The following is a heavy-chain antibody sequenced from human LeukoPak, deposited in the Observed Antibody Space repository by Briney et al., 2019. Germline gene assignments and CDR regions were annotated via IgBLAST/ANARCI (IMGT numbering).Heavy chain of an antibody. V-gene: IGHV4-59*01. J-gene: IGHJ4*02. CDR2: IYYSGSA. CDR3: ARDRDSSGWFDY. Sequence: PSETLSLTCTVSGGSINGYYWGRIRQPPGKGLEWIGFIYYSGSANYNPSLKSRVTMSVDMSKNQFSLKLSSVTAADTAFYYCARDRDSSGWFDYWGQGALVTVSS. CDR1: GGSINGYY. D-gene: IGHD6-19*01.